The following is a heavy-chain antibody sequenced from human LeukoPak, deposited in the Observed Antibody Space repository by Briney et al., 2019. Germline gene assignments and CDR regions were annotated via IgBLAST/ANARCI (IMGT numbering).Heavy chain of an antibody. J-gene: IGHJ4*02. V-gene: IGHV1-2*02. CDR3: ARDSPRITMIVVDDHPSDY. CDR1: GGTFSSYA. Sequence: GASVKVSCKASGGTFSSYAISWVRQAPGQGLEWMGWINPNSGGTNYAQKFQGRVTMTRDTSISTAYMELSRLRSDDTAVYYCARDSPRITMIVVDDHPSDYWGQGTLVTVSS. D-gene: IGHD3-22*01. CDR2: INPNSGGT.